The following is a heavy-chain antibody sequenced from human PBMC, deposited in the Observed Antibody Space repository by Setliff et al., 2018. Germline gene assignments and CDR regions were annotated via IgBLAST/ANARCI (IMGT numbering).Heavy chain of an antibody. CDR3: ARGHCSSGECPNYFDP. Sequence: SETLSLTCTVSGGSISSSSYYWGWIRQPPGKGLEWIGSIYYSGSTYYNPSLKSRVTISVDTSKNQFSLKINSVTAADTAVYYCARGHCSSGECPNYFDPWGQGTQVTAPQ. J-gene: IGHJ5*02. CDR2: IYYSGST. V-gene: IGHV4-39*07. CDR1: GGSISSSSYY. D-gene: IGHD2-15*01.